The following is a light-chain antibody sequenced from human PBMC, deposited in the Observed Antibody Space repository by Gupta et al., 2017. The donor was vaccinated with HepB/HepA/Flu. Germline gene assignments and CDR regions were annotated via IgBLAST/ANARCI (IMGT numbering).Light chain of an antibody. CDR2: DAP. CDR1: QSVNNY. CDR3: QQRCEAALCS. J-gene: IGKJ2*04. Sequence: EIVLTQSPGTLSLSPGERATLPCRASQSVNNYLEWYQQKPGQAPRLLIYDAPNSATGITARFSGSGSGTDFTLTISIRELEDFAVYYCQQRCEAALCSFGQGTKLEIK. V-gene: IGKV3-11*01.